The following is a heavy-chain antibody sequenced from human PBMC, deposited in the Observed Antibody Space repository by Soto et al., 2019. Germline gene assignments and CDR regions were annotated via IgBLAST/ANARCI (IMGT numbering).Heavy chain of an antibody. V-gene: IGHV3-7*03. CDR2: IKQDGSEK. Sequence: PGGSLRLSCAASGFTFSSYWMSWVRQAPGKGLEWVANIKQDGSEKYYVDTVKGRFTISRDNAKNSLYLQMNSLRAEDTAVYYCASELRYFDWPLPSSDYWGQGT. J-gene: IGHJ4*02. CDR1: GFTFSSYW. CDR3: ASELRYFDWPLPSSDY. D-gene: IGHD3-9*01.